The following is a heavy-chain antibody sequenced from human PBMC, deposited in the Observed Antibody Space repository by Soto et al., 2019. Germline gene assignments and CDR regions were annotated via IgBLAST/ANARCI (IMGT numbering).Heavy chain of an antibody. Sequence: QVQLQESGPGLVKPSGTLSLTCAVSGGSISSSNWWSWVRQPPGKGLEWIGEIYHSGSTNYNPSLKRXXTXSXXKSKNQFSLKLSSVTAADTAVYYCARVGDTDAFDIWGQGTMVTVSS. D-gene: IGHD1-26*01. CDR1: GGSISSSNW. CDR2: IYHSGST. V-gene: IGHV4-4*02. CDR3: ARVGDTDAFDI. J-gene: IGHJ3*02.